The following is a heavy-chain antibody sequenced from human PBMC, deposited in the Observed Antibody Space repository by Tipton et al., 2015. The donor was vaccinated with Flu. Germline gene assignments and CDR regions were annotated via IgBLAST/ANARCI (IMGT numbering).Heavy chain of an antibody. V-gene: IGHV4-34*01. Sequence: TLSLTCAVYGGSFSGYYWSWIRQPPGKGLEWIGEINHSGSTNYNPSLKSRVTISVDTSKNQFSLKLSSVTAADTAVYYCARKLTRVYYYYYMDVWGKGTTVTVSS. CDR3: ARKLTRVYYYYYMDV. CDR1: GGSFSGYY. CDR2: INHSGST. J-gene: IGHJ6*03. D-gene: IGHD4/OR15-4a*01.